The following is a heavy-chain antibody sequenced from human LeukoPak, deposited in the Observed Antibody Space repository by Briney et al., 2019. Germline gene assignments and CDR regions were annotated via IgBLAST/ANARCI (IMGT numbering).Heavy chain of an antibody. CDR3: AREVSSGWNYFDY. CDR1: GFTFSSYG. D-gene: IGHD6-19*01. J-gene: IGHJ4*02. V-gene: IGHV3-30*03. Sequence: GRSLRLSCAASGFTFSSYGMHWVRQAPGKGLEWVAVISYDGSNKYYADSVKGRFTISRDNAKNTLYLQMNSLRAEDTAVYYCAREVSSGWNYFDYWGQGTLVTVSS. CDR2: ISYDGSNK.